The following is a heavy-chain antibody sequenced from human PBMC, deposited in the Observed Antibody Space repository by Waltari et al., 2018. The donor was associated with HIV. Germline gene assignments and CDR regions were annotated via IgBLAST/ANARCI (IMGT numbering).Heavy chain of an antibody. D-gene: IGHD1-26*01. CDR2: TCPLWGV. V-gene: IGHV1-69*01. J-gene: IGHJ3*01. CDR3: AKGDFTELVRGQKAFDV. CDR1: GGAFDTFA. Sequence: QAQLVQSGAETKKPGSSVTVSCQASGGAFDTFAISWVRTAPGKGLEWLGGTCPLWGVLYGEDFKGRVTISSKPSTRTVVLELGGLRPDDTAGYFCAKGDFTELVRGQKAFDVWGQGT.